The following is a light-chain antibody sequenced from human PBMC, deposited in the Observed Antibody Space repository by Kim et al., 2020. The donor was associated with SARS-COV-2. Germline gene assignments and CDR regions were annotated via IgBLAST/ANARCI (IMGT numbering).Light chain of an antibody. CDR1: SSDVGVSHF. CDR3: CSYSANSVG. Sequence: QSALTQPRSVSGSPGQSVAISCTGTSSDVGVSHFFSWYQHYPDKAPQLMIYDVNKRPSGVPDRFSGSKSGNTASLTISGLQAEDEADYYCCSYSANSVGLGGGNKLTVL. CDR2: DVN. V-gene: IGLV2-11*01. J-gene: IGLJ2*01.